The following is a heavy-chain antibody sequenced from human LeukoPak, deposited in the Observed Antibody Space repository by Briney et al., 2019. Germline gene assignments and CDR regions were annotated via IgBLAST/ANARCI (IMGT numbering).Heavy chain of an antibody. CDR2: IKPDGSEK. CDR3: ARGDFNDYGDYVDAFEI. D-gene: IGHD4-17*01. J-gene: IGHJ3*02. V-gene: IGHV3-7*01. Sequence: PGGSLRLSCAASGFTFSSYGMHWVRQAPGKGLEWVANIKPDGSEKYCVDSVKGRFTISRDNAKKSLYLQMNSLRAEDTAVYYCARGDFNDYGDYVDAFEIWGQGTMVTVSA. CDR1: GFTFSSYG.